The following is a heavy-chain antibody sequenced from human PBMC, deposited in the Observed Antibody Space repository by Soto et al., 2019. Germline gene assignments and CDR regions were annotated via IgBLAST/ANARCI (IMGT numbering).Heavy chain of an antibody. Sequence: GALRLSCAASGFDFSSNAMRWVRQAPGKGLEWVSSITASSSSTDYADSVKGRFTISRDNSKNTLYLQMNSLRAEDTAVYYCAKGGYRSSWSLGYYYGMDGWGQGTTVTVSS. V-gene: IGHV3-23*01. D-gene: IGHD6-13*01. CDR1: GFDFSSNA. CDR3: AKGGYRSSWSLGYYYGMDG. CDR2: ITASSSST. J-gene: IGHJ6*02.